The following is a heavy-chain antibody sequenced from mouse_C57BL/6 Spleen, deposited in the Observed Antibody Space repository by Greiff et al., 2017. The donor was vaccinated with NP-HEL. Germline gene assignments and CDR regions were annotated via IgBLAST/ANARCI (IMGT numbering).Heavy chain of an antibody. CDR3: ATFDVYYRDYYAMDY. Sequence: EVKLVESGGGLVQPGGSLSLSCAASGFTFTDYYMSWVRQPPGKALEWLGFIRNKANGYTTEYSASVKGRFTISRDNSQSILYLQMNALRAEDSATYYCATFDVYYRDYYAMDYWGQGTSVTVSS. CDR1: GFTFTDYY. J-gene: IGHJ4*01. CDR2: IRNKANGYTT. D-gene: IGHD2-3*01. V-gene: IGHV7-3*01.